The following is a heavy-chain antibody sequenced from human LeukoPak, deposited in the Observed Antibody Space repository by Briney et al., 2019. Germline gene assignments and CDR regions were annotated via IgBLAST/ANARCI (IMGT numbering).Heavy chain of an antibody. CDR2: ISGSGGST. J-gene: IGHJ4*02. CDR3: AKDELVDCSSTSCYSYY. Sequence: GRSLRLSCAASGFTFSSYAMSWVRQAPGKGLEWVSAISGSGGSTYYADSVKGRFTISRDNSKNTLYLQMNSLRAEDTAVYYCAKDELVDCSSTSCYSYYWGQGTLVTVSS. V-gene: IGHV3-23*01. CDR1: GFTFSSYA. D-gene: IGHD2-2*01.